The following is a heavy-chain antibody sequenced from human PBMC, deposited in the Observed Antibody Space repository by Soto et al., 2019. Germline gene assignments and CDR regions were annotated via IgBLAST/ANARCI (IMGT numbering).Heavy chain of an antibody. CDR2: IKSKTDGGTT. V-gene: IGHV3-15*07. J-gene: IGHJ2*01. D-gene: IGHD1-1*01. Sequence: EVQLVESGGGLVKPGGSLRLSCAASGFTFSNAWMNWVRQAPGKGLEWVGRIKSKTDGGTTDYAAPVKGRLTISRADSKNTRYLQMTSLKTVDTAVYYCTTAPGNWIPYWYFDRWGRGSLVTIST. CDR3: TTAPGNWIPYWYFDR. CDR1: GFTFSNAW.